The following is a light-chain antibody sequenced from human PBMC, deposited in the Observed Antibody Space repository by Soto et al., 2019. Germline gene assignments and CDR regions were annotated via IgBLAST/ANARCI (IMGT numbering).Light chain of an antibody. CDR3: QQYNSYSRT. J-gene: IGKJ1*01. CDR2: DAS. V-gene: IGKV1-5*01. Sequence: DSQMTQSPSTLSASVGERVTITCRASQSISSWLAWYQQKPGKAPKLLIYDASSLESGVPSRFSGSGSGTEFTLTISSLQPDDFATYYCQQYNSYSRTFAQGTKVDIK. CDR1: QSISSW.